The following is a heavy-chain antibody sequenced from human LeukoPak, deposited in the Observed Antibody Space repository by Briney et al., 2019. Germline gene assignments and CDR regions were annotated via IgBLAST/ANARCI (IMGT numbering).Heavy chain of an antibody. CDR2: INGDGSST. CDR3: ARGYQLLFRYFDY. CDR1: GFTFSSYS. D-gene: IGHD2-2*01. V-gene: IGHV3-74*01. J-gene: IGHJ4*02. Sequence: GGSLRLSCAASGFTFSSYSMTWVRHPPGKGLVWVSRINGDGSSTSYADSVKGRFTVSRDNAKNTLYLQMNSLRAEDTAVYYCARGYQLLFRYFDYWGQGTLVTVSS.